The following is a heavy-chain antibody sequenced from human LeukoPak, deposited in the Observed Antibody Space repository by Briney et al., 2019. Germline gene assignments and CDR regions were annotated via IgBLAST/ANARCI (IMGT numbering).Heavy chain of an antibody. J-gene: IGHJ3*02. D-gene: IGHD6-19*01. CDR3: ARVRIAVAVSAFDI. V-gene: IGHV3-7*01. CDR1: GFTFSSHC. Sequence: SGGSLRLSCEASGFTFSSHCMSWVRQAPGKGLEWLANIKQDGSEKYYVDSVKGRFTISRDNAKNSLYLQMSILRAADTAVYYCARVRIAVAVSAFDIWGQGTMVTVSS. CDR2: IKQDGSEK.